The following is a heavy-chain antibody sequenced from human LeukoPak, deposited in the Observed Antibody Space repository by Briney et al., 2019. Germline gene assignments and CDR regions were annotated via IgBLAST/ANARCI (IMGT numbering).Heavy chain of an antibody. J-gene: IGHJ4*02. CDR1: GFSLSTSGVG. CDR3: AHIPVKLGDFDY. CDR2: IDWDDYK. V-gene: IGHV2-5*02. Sequence: SGPTLVKPTPTFTLTCTFSGFSLSTSGVGVGWIRQPPGKALEWLGVIDWDDYKRYRPSLKSRLTITKDTSKNQLVLTMTTMDPVDTATYYRAHIPVKLGDFDYWGQGTLVTVSS. D-gene: IGHD3-16*01.